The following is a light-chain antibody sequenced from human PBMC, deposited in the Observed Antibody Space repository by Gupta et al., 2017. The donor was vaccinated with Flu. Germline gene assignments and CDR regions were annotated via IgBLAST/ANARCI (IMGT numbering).Light chain of an antibody. J-gene: IGKJ4*01. V-gene: IGKV3-15*01. CDR3: QQYNNWST. CDR2: GAS. Sequence: EIVMTQSPATLSVSPGERATLSCRASQSVSSNLAWYQQKPGQAPRLLIYGASTRATGIPARFSGSGSGTEFTLTNSSLQSEDFAVYYCQQYNNWSTFGGGTKVEIK. CDR1: QSVSSN.